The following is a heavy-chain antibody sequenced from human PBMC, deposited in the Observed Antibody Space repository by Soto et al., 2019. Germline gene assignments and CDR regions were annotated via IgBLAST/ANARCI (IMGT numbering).Heavy chain of an antibody. CDR2: INAGNGNT. V-gene: IGHV1-3*01. J-gene: IGHJ4*02. D-gene: IGHD2-15*01. Sequence: QVQLVQSGAEVKKPGASVKVSCKASRYTFTSYAMHWVRQAPGQRLEWRGWINAGNGNTKYSQKVQGRVTITRDTSASTADMELSSLRSEDTAVYYCARGPGGPDGPGDYWGQGTLVTVSS. CDR3: ARGPGGPDGPGDY. CDR1: RYTFTSYA.